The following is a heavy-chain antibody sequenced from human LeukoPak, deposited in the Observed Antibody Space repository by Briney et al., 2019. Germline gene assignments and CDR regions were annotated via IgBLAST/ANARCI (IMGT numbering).Heavy chain of an antibody. CDR1: GGSISSSSYY. V-gene: IGHV4-39*07. D-gene: IGHD3-10*01. Sequence: SETLSLTCTVSGGSISSSSYYWGWIRQPPGKGLEWIGSIYYSGSTYYNPSLKSRVTISVDTSKNQFSLKLSSVTAADTAVYYCARDIPIWGFGGGYYYMDVWGKGTTVTVSS. CDR2: IYYSGST. J-gene: IGHJ6*03. CDR3: ARDIPIWGFGGGYYYMDV.